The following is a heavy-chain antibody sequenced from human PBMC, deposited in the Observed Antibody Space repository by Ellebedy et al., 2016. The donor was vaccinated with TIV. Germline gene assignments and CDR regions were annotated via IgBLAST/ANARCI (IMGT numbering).Heavy chain of an antibody. V-gene: IGHV3-21*03. CDR3: TTAYYHYVWGTYRLVDFDY. Sequence: GGSLRLXXAASGFTFSTYSMNWVRQAPGKGLEWVSYISSSRNYVHYADSVKGRFTISRDNTKSSVYLQMNSLKTEDTAVYYCTTAYYHYVWGTYRLVDFDYWGQGTLVTVSS. CDR1: GFTFSTYS. CDR2: ISSSRNYV. J-gene: IGHJ4*02. D-gene: IGHD3-16*02.